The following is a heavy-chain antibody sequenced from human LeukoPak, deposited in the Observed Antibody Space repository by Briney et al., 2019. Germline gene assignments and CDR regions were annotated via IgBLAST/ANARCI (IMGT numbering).Heavy chain of an antibody. CDR1: GYTFTGYY. J-gene: IGHJ6*03. D-gene: IGHD2-2*01. Sequence: VASVKVSCKASGYTFTGYYMHWVRQAPGQGLEWMGWINPNSGGTNYAQKFQGRVTMTRDTSISTAYMELSRLRSDDTAEYYCARVRVYCSSTRCYYYYMDVWGKGTTVTVSS. CDR2: INPNSGGT. V-gene: IGHV1-2*02. CDR3: ARVRVYCSSTRCYYYYMDV.